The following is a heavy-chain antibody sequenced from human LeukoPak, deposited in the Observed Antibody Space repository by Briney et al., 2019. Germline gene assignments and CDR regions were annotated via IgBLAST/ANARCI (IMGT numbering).Heavy chain of an antibody. V-gene: IGHV3-33*01. CDR1: GFLFSNYG. J-gene: IGHJ4*02. D-gene: IGHD3-22*01. CDR2: IWFDGSNQ. CDR3: ARDDFAGDSSGYTIY. Sequence: GGSLRLSCAASGFLFSNYGLHWVRQAPGKGLEWVAVIWFDGSNQYHADAVKGRFTISRDNSKNTLYLQMSSLRAEDTALYYCARDDFAGDSSGYTIYSGEGTLVTVSS.